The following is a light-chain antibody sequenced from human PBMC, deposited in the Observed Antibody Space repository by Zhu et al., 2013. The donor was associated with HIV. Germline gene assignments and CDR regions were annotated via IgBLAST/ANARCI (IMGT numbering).Light chain of an antibody. J-gene: IGKJ3*01. CDR2: WAS. Sequence: DIVMTQSPDSLGVSLGERATITCKSSQNLLYSSDNRNYLAWYQHKSGQPPRLLISWASTRESGVPARISGSGSGTDFTLTISSLQAEDVGVYYCQQYYSTPPTFGPGTESGYQT. CDR3: QQYYSTPPT. CDR1: QNLLYSSDNRNY. V-gene: IGKV4-1*01.